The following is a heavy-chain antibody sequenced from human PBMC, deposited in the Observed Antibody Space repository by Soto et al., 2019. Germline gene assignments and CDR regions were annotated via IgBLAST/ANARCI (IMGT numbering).Heavy chain of an antibody. V-gene: IGHV1-18*01. D-gene: IGHD3-3*01. J-gene: IGHJ6*02. CDR3: AADRNYDFCRGSQICMDV. CDR2: ISAYNGNT. CDR1: GYTFTSYG. Sequence: ASVKVSCKASGYTFTSYGISWVRQAPGQGLEWMGWISAYNGNTNYAQKLQGRVTMTTDTSTSTAYMELRSLRSDDTAVYYCAADRNYDFCRGSQICMDVWGQGTTVTVSS.